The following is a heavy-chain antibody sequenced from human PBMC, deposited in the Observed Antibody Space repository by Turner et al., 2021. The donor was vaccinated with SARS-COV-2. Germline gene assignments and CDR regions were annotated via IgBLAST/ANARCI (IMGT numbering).Heavy chain of an antibody. D-gene: IGHD3-22*01. Sequence: EVQLVESGGGLVQPGGSLRLSCAASGFTFSSYDMHWVRQAKGKGLEWVSAIGTAGDTYYPGSVKGRFTISRENAKNSLYLQMNSLRAGDTAVYYCARATDYYDSSGYYHTGAFDIWGQGTMVTVSS. CDR1: GFTFSSYD. CDR3: ARATDYYDSSGYYHTGAFDI. J-gene: IGHJ3*02. CDR2: IGTAGDT. V-gene: IGHV3-13*04.